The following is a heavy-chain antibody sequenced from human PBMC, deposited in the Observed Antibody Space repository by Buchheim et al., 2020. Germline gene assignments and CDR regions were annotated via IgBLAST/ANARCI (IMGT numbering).Heavy chain of an antibody. CDR2: ISGSGGST. Sequence: EVQLLESGGGLVQPGGSLRLSCAASGFTFSSYAMSWVRQAPGKGLEWVSAISGSGGSTYYADSVKGRFTISRDNYKNTLYLQMNSLRAEDTAVYYCAKDRSYYDFWSGYYSPRGFVVFYGMDVWGQGTT. V-gene: IGHV3-23*01. D-gene: IGHD3-3*01. CDR1: GFTFSSYA. J-gene: IGHJ6*02. CDR3: AKDRSYYDFWSGYYSPRGFVVFYGMDV.